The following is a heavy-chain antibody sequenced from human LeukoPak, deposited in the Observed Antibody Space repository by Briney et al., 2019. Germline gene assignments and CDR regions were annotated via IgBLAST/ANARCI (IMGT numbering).Heavy chain of an antibody. J-gene: IGHJ2*01. CDR2: IFPGDSDT. V-gene: IGHV5-51*01. D-gene: IGHD3-16*01. CDR3: ARQYTLLGYFDL. CDR1: GYSFTTYW. Sequence: GGSLKISCEGSGYSFTTYWTAWVRQMPGKGLEWMGIIFPGDSDTRYSPSFQGQVTISADKSISTAYLQWSSLKASDTAMYYCARQYTLLGYFDLWGRGTLVTVSS.